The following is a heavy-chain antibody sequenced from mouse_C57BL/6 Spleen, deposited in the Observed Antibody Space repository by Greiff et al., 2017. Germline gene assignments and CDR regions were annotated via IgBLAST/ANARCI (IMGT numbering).Heavy chain of an antibody. CDR2: INYDGSST. CDR3: ARDGSNYYYAMDY. D-gene: IGHD2-5*01. Sequence: DVQLVESEGGLVQPGSSMKLSCTASGFTFRDYYMAWVRQVPEKGLEWVANINYDGSSTYYLDTLKSRFILSRDNAKNILYLQMSRLKSEDTATYYCARDGSNYYYAMDYWGQGTSVTVSA. J-gene: IGHJ4*01. V-gene: IGHV5-16*01. CDR1: GFTFRDYY.